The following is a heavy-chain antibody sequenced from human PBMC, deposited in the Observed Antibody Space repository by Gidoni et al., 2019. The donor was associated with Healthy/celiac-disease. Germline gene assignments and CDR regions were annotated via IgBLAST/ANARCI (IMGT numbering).Heavy chain of an antibody. Sequence: STYYNPSLKSRVTISVDTSKNQFSLKLSSVTAADTAVYYCARRIRHALRFLATRDDAFDIWGQGTMVTVSS. D-gene: IGHD3-3*01. J-gene: IGHJ3*02. V-gene: IGHV4-39*01. CDR2: ST. CDR3: ARRIRHALRFLATRDDAFDI.